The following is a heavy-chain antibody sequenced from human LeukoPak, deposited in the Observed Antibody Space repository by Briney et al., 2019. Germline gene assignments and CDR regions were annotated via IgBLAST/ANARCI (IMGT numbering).Heavy chain of an antibody. CDR1: GFTFSNAW. CDR3: ARDHPIAAAGEDY. V-gene: IGHV3-7*01. J-gene: IGHJ4*02. Sequence: GGSLRLSCAASGFTFSNAWMSWVRQAPGKGLEWVANIKPDGSGEYYVDSVKGRFTISRDNAKNSLYLQMNNLRAEDTAVYYCARDHPIAAAGEDYWGQGTLVTVSS. D-gene: IGHD6-13*01. CDR2: IKPDGSGE.